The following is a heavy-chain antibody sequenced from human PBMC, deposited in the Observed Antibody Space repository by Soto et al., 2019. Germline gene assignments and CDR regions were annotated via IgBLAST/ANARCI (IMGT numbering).Heavy chain of an antibody. J-gene: IGHJ5*02. V-gene: IGHV4-59*01. Sequence: PSETLSLTGTASGASISRYLWSWILQPPGKGLDWIGYIYYSGSTNYNPSLKSRVTISVDTSKNQFSLKLSSVTVAATALYYCAIVLDDATGDFYPCGQQTLVPLSS. CDR3: AIVLDDATGDFYP. CDR2: IYYSGST. CDR1: GASISRYL.